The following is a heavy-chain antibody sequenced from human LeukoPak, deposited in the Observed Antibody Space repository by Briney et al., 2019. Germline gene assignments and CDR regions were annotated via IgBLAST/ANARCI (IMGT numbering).Heavy chain of an antibody. CDR2: IYYSGST. J-gene: IGHJ4*02. D-gene: IGHD3-22*01. Sequence: SETLSLTCTVSGASISSYYWSWIRQPPGKGLEWIGYIYYSGSTNYNPSLKSRVTISVDTSKNQFSLKLSSVTAADTAVYYCARSLSSGYATNFDYWGQGTLVTVSS. V-gene: IGHV4-59*01. CDR1: GASISSYY. CDR3: ARSLSSGYATNFDY.